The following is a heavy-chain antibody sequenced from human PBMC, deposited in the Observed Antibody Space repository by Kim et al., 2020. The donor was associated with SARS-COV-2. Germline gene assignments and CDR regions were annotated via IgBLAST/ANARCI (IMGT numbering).Heavy chain of an antibody. CDR3: TTMGRIVGATVADY. D-gene: IGHD1-26*01. V-gene: IGHV3-15*01. Sequence: GGSLRLSCAASGFTFSNAWMSWVRQAPGKGLEWVGRIKSKTDGGTTDYAAPVKGRFTISRDDSKNTLYLQMNSLKTEDTAVYYCTTMGRIVGATVADYWGQGTLVTVSS. CDR1: GFTFSNAW. CDR2: IKSKTDGGTT. J-gene: IGHJ4*02.